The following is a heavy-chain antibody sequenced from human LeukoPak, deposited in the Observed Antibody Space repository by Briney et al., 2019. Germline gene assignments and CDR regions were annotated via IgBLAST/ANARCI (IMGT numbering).Heavy chain of an antibody. V-gene: IGHV3-15*01. CDR2: IKSKTDCGTT. CDR1: GFTFNNAW. CDR3: TTGGATPYYFDY. J-gene: IGHJ4*02. Sequence: GGSLRLSCAASGFTFNNAWMSWVRQAPGKGLEWVGRIKSKTDCGTTDYAAPVKGRFTISRDDSKNTLYLQMNSLKTEDTAVYYCTTGGATPYYFDYWGQGTLVTVSS. D-gene: IGHD1-26*01.